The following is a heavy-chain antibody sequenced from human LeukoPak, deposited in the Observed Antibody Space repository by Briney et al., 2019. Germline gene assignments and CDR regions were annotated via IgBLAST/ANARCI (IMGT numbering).Heavy chain of an antibody. J-gene: IGHJ4*02. CDR3: ARGTNYGDYVFGY. Sequence: RSGGSLRLSCAASGFPFDDYGMSWVRRLPGKGLEWVSGLNWNSGSTTYADSVKGRFTISRDNAKKSLYLQMNSLRAEDTAFYYCARGTNYGDYVFGYWGQGTLVTVSS. V-gene: IGHV3-20*04. D-gene: IGHD4-17*01. CDR1: GFPFDDYG. CDR2: LNWNSGST.